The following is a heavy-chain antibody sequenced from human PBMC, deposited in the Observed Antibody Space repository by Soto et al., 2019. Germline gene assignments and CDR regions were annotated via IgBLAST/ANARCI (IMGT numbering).Heavy chain of an antibody. D-gene: IGHD3-10*01. CDR2: IYYSGST. CDR3: ARVVSTMVRGVFTRGRDYYYYMDV. CDR1: GRSISSYH. Sequence: SETLSLTCTVSGRSISSYHWSWIRQPPGKGLEWIGYIYYSGSTNYNPSLKSRVTISVDTSKNQFSLKLSSVTAADTAVYYCARVVSTMVRGVFTRGRDYYYYMDVWGKGTTVTVSS. J-gene: IGHJ6*03. V-gene: IGHV4-59*01.